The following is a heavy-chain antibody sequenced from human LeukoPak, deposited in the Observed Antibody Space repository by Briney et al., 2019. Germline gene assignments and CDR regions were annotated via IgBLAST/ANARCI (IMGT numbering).Heavy chain of an antibody. CDR3: ARVKRRFLEWLPPPFWFDP. Sequence: ASVKVSCKASGYTFTGYYMHWVRQAPGQGLEWMGWINPNSGGTNYAQKFQGRVTMTRDTSISTAYMELSRLRSDDTAVYYCARVKRRFLEWLPPPFWFDPWGQGTLVTVSS. J-gene: IGHJ5*02. V-gene: IGHV1-2*02. D-gene: IGHD3-3*01. CDR2: INPNSGGT. CDR1: GYTFTGYY.